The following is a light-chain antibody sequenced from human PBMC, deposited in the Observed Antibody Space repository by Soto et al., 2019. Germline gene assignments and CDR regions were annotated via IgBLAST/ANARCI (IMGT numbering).Light chain of an antibody. CDR2: GAS. CDR3: QQYSDLPMT. Sequence: EMGMTQSPATLSVSPGESATLSCRASQSVSNNLTWYQQKPGQPPRLLIYGASTRATGVPGRFSGSASGTDFTLTISRLEPEDFAVYFCQQYSDLPMTFGQGTRLEIK. V-gene: IGKV3-15*01. CDR1: QSVSNN. J-gene: IGKJ5*01.